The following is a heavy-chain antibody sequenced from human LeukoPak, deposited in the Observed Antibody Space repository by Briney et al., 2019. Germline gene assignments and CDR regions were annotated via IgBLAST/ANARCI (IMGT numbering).Heavy chain of an antibody. Sequence: ASETLSLTCTVSGASINNFYWSWIRQPPGKGLEWIGLIYTTGSTNYNPSLKSRVTISVDTSRNQFSLKLTSVTAADTAVYYCARWGLSGDYSYLDYWGQGTLVTVSS. CDR3: ARWGLSGDYSYLDY. D-gene: IGHD1-26*01. J-gene: IGHJ4*02. V-gene: IGHV4-4*09. CDR2: IYTTGST. CDR1: GASINNFY.